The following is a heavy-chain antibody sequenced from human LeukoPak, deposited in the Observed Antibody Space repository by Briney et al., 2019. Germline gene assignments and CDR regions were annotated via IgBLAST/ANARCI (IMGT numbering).Heavy chain of an antibody. CDR3: ARRLTRAFDY. CDR1: GYSFTSYW. Sequence: GASLKISCKGSGYSFTSYWIGWVRQMPGKGLEWMGIIYPGDSDTRYSPSFQGQVTISADKSISTAYLQRSNLKASDTAMYYCARRLTRAFDYWGQGTLVTVSS. CDR2: IYPGDSDT. J-gene: IGHJ4*02. V-gene: IGHV5-51*01.